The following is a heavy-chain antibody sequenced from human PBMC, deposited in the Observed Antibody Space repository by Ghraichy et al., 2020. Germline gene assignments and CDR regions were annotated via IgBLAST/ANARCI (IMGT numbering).Heavy chain of an antibody. V-gene: IGHV4-34*01. CDR3: ARGGPSGDIVVVPAATDISFDY. Sequence: SRTLSLTCAVYGGSFSGYYWSWIRQPPGKGLEWLGEINHSGSTNYNPSLKSRVTISVDTSKNQFSLKLSSVTAADTAVYYCARGGPSGDIVVVPAATDISFDYWGQGTLVTVSS. D-gene: IGHD2-2*01. CDR2: INHSGST. J-gene: IGHJ4*02. CDR1: GGSFSGYY.